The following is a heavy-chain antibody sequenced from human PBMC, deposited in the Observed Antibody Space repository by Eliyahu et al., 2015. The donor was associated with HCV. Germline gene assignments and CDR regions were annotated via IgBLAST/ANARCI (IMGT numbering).Heavy chain of an antibody. Sequence: QVQLVESGGGVVQPGMSLXLSCAXSGFPFSSYGIHWVRQAPGKGLEWVAVIWYDGSNKYYADSVKGRFTISRDNSKNTLYLQMNSLRAEDTAVYYCARDLVVPAATQYYYYGMDVWGQGTTVTVSS. CDR2: IWYDGSNK. D-gene: IGHD2-2*01. CDR1: GFPFSSYG. J-gene: IGHJ6*02. CDR3: ARDLVVPAATQYYYYGMDV. V-gene: IGHV3-33*01.